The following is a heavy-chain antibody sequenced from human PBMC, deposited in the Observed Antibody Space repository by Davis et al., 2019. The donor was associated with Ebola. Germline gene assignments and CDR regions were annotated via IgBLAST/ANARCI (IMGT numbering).Heavy chain of an antibody. CDR1: GFTFGDYY. J-gene: IGHJ5*02. V-gene: IGHV3-11*04. CDR3: ARDRIPGNWFDP. CDR2: ISSSGSTI. Sequence: PGGSLRLSCAASGFTFGDYYMSWIRQAPGKGLEWVSYISSSGSTIYYADSVKGRFTISRDNAKNSLYLQMNSLRAEDTAVYYCARDRIPGNWFDPWGQGTLVTVSS.